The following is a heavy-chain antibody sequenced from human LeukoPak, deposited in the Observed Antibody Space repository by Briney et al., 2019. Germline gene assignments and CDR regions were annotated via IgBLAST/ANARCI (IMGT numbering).Heavy chain of an antibody. V-gene: IGHV3-7*01. Sequence: PGGSLRLSCAASGFTFSSYWMSWVRQAPGKGLEWVANIKQDGSEKYYVDSVKGRFTISRDNAKNSLYLQMNSLRAEDTAVYYCARSGWAYCGGDCYSEPGAFDIWGQGTMVTVSS. J-gene: IGHJ3*02. CDR1: GFTFSSYW. CDR2: IKQDGSEK. D-gene: IGHD2-21*01. CDR3: ARSGWAYCGGDCYSEPGAFDI.